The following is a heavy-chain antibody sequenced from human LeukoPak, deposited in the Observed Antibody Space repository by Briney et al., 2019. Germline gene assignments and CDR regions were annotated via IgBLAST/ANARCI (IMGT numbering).Heavy chain of an antibody. CDR3: ASLSNGIQLSESLI. CDR1: GFTFSNYG. D-gene: IGHD5-18*01. CDR2: IRYDGSNK. Sequence: GGSLRLSCAAPGFTFSNYGIHWVRQAPGKGLEWVAFIRYDGSNKYYADSVKGRFTISRDNSKNTLYLQMNSLRAEDTAVNYCASLSNGIQLSESLIWGQGTMVTVSS. J-gene: IGHJ3*02. V-gene: IGHV3-30*02.